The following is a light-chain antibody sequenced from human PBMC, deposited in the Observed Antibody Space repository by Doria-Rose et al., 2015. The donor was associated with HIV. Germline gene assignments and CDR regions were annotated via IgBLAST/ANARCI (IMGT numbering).Light chain of an antibody. J-gene: IGKJ5*01. V-gene: IGKV3-20*01. Sequence: TQSPGTLSLSPGERATLSCRASQRVKSSYLAWYQQKPGQARRLLIYDASRATSIPDRFSGSGSGTDFTLTTSRLKREDVPVYYCQRYGTSRGTFGQGTRLEIK. CDR3: QRYGTSRGT. CDR1: QRVKSSY. CDR2: DAS.